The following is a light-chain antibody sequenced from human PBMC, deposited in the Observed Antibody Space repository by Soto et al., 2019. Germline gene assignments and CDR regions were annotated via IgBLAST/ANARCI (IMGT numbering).Light chain of an antibody. CDR3: QQSYTTPIT. CDR2: AAS. V-gene: IGKV1-39*01. CDR1: QSISSY. J-gene: IGKJ3*01. Sequence: DIQMTQSPSSLSASVGDRVTITCRASQSISSYLSWYQQKPGKAPELLIYAASSLQSGVPSRFSGGASGTDFTLTITSLQPEDFATYYCQQSYTTPITFGPGTKVDIK.